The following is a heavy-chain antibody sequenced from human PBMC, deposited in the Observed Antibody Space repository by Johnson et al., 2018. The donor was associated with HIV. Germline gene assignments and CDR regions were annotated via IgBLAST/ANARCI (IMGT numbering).Heavy chain of an antibody. D-gene: IGHD6-13*01. CDR3: AKDWAYRSSPIYAFDI. CDR2: INWDGDST. J-gene: IGHJ3*02. Sequence: QLVESGGGVVQPGRSPRLSCAASRFTFDDYAMHWVRQAPGKGLEWVSLINWDGDSTYYADSVKGRFTISRDNSKNTLYLHMNSLRAEDTAMYYCAKDWAYRSSPIYAFDIWGQGTMVTVSS. V-gene: IGHV3-43D*03. CDR1: RFTFDDYA.